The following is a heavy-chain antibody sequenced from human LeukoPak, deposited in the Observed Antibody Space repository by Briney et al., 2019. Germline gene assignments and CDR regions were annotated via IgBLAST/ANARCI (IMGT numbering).Heavy chain of an antibody. Sequence: SETLSLTCAVYGGSFSGYYWSWIRQPPGKGLEWIGEINHSVSTNYNPSLKSRVTISVDTSKNQFSLKLSSVTAADTAVYYCAIAGAAAGTLNDYWGQGTLVTVSS. CDR3: AIAGAAAGTLNDY. CDR2: INHSVST. CDR1: GGSFSGYY. V-gene: IGHV4-34*01. J-gene: IGHJ4*02. D-gene: IGHD6-13*01.